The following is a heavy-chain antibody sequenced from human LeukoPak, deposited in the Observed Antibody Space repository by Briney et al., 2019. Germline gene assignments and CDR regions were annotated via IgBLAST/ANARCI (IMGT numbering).Heavy chain of an antibody. J-gene: IGHJ4*02. CDR1: GFAFSSLA. CDR2: ISYDGNNQ. D-gene: IGHD3-22*01. Sequence: GGSLRLSCAVSGFAFSSLAMHWVRQAPGKGLEWVAFISYDGNNQYYADSVKGRFTISRDNSKNTLYLQMNSLRAEDTAVYYCAKVYYYDSSGYYYSPDYWGQGTLVTVSS. CDR3: AKVYYYDSSGYYYSPDY. V-gene: IGHV3-30-3*01.